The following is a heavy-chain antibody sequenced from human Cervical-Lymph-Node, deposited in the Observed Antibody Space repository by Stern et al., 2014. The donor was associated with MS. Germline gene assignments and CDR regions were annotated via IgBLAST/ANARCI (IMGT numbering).Heavy chain of an antibody. Sequence: QVQLVESGGGVVQPGRSLRLSCAASGFSFSRYAMHWVRQAPGKGLEWVSLIWYDASNPSYAASMTGRFTISRDNFKTTLYLQMNSLRAEDTAVYYCASAYSSSHYYFDYWGQGTLVTVSS. V-gene: IGHV3-33*01. J-gene: IGHJ4*02. CDR1: GFSFSRYA. D-gene: IGHD6-13*01. CDR3: ASAYSSSHYYFDY. CDR2: IWYDASNP.